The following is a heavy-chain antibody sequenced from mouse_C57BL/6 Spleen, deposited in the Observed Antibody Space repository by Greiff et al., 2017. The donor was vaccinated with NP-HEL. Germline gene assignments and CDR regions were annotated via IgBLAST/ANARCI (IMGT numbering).Heavy chain of an antibody. CDR1: GFTFSDYY. CDR2: INYDGSST. Sequence: EVMLVESEGGLVQPGSSMKLSCTASGFTFSDYYMAWVRQVPEKGLEWVANINYDGSSTYYLDSLKSRFIISRDNAKNILYLQMSSLKSEDTATYYCAREGPYSNYLDYWGQGTTLTVSS. D-gene: IGHD2-5*01. J-gene: IGHJ2*01. CDR3: AREGPYSNYLDY. V-gene: IGHV5-16*01.